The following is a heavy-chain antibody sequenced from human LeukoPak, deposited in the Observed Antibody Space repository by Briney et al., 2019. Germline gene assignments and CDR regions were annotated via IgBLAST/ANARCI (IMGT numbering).Heavy chain of an antibody. Sequence: SETLSLTCTVSGGSISSGGYYWSWLRQHPGKGLEWIVYIYYSGSTYYNPSLKSRVTISVDTSKNQFSLKLSSVTAADTAVYYCARMQGEITIFGVVNADYFDYWGQGTLVTVSS. CDR1: GGSISSGGYY. V-gene: IGHV4-31*03. CDR2: IYYSGST. D-gene: IGHD3-3*01. J-gene: IGHJ4*02. CDR3: ARMQGEITIFGVVNADYFDY.